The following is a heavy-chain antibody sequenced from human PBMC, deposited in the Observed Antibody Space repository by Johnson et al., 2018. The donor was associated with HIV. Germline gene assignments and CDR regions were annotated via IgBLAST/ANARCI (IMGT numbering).Heavy chain of an antibody. CDR2: ISYDGSNK. CDR1: GFTFSSYA. V-gene: IGHV3-30-3*01. J-gene: IGHJ3*02. CDR3: ARGRTMIVVVDAFDI. Sequence: QVQLVESGGAVVRPGGSLRLSCAASGFTFSSYAMHWVRQAPGKGLEWVAVISYDGSNKYYADSVKGRFTISRDNSKNTLYLQMNSLRDEDTSVYYCARGRTMIVVVDAFDIWGQGTMVTVSS. D-gene: IGHD3-22*01.